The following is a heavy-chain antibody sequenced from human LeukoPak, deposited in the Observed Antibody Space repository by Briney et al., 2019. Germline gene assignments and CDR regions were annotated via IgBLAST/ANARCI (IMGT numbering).Heavy chain of an antibody. CDR2: VWYEGSKK. CDR3: ARAQAYDSSGYVDGFDI. D-gene: IGHD3-22*01. Sequence: GRSLRLSCAASGFTFSSYGIHWVRQAPGKGLEWGAGVWYEGSKKYYADSVKGRFTISRDNSKNTLYLQMNSLRAEDTAVYYCARAQAYDSSGYVDGFDIWGQGTMVTVSS. V-gene: IGHV3-33*04. J-gene: IGHJ3*02. CDR1: GFTFSSYG.